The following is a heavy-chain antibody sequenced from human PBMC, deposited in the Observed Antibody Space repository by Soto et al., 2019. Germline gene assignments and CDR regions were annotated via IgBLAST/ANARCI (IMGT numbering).Heavy chain of an antibody. D-gene: IGHD2-2*02. CDR3: ARARTLGYCSSTSCYTDYYYGMDV. CDR2: IYYSGST. CDR1: GGSISSYY. V-gene: IGHV4-59*01. Sequence: SETLSLTCTVSGGSISSYYWSWIRQPPGKGLEWIGYIYYSGSTNYDPSIKSRVTISVDTSKNQFSLKLSSVTAADTAVYYCARARTLGYCSSTSCYTDYYYGMDVWGQGTTVTVSS. J-gene: IGHJ6*02.